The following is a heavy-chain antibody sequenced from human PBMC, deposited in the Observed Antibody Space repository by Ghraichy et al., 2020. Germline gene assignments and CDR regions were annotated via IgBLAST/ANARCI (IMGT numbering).Heavy chain of an antibody. Sequence: GGSLRLSCAASGFTFSSYAMSWVRQAPGKGLEWVSAISGSGGSTYYVDSVKGRFTISRDNSKNTLYLQMNSLRAEDTAVYYCAKGHCSGGSCYSNYYYYGMDVWGQGTTVTVSS. CDR2: ISGSGGST. CDR1: GFTFSSYA. J-gene: IGHJ6*02. CDR3: AKGHCSGGSCYSNYYYYGMDV. V-gene: IGHV3-23*01. D-gene: IGHD2-15*01.